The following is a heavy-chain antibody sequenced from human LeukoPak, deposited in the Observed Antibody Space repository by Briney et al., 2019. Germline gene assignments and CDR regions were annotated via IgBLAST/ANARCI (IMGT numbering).Heavy chain of an antibody. J-gene: IGHJ4*02. CDR3: ARGPDYGSGDFDY. CDR1: GGSFSGYY. Sequence: PSETLSLTCAVYGGSFSGYYWSWIRQPPGKGLEWIGEINHSGSTNYNPSLKSRVTISVDTSKNQFSLKLSSVTAADTAVYYCARGPDYGSGDFDYWGQGTLVTVSS. CDR2: INHSGST. D-gene: IGHD3-10*01. V-gene: IGHV4-34*01.